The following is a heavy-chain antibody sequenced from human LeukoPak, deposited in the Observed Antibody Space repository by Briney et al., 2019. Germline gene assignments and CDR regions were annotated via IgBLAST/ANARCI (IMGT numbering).Heavy chain of an antibody. CDR1: GFTFSSYA. CDR2: ISYDGSNK. V-gene: IGHV3-30*04. J-gene: IGHJ4*02. CDR3: ARDNSDSSSWYYFDY. Sequence: GGSLRLSCAASGFTFSSYAMHWVRQAPGKGLERLAFISYDGSNKYYADSVKGRFTISRDNSKNTLYLQMNSLRAEDTAVYYCARDNSDSSSWYYFDYWGQGTLVTVSS. D-gene: IGHD6-13*01.